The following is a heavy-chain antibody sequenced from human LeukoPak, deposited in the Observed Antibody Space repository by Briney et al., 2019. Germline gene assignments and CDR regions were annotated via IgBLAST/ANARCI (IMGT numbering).Heavy chain of an antibody. V-gene: IGHV4-59*01. J-gene: IGHJ4*02. CDR1: GGSISSYY. D-gene: IGHD1-26*01. Sequence: SXXLSLTCTVSGGSISSYYWSWIRQPPGKGLEWIGYIYYSGSTNYNPSLKSRVTISVDTSKNQFSLKLSSVTAADTAVYYCAREEGATRGLDYWGQGTLVTVSS. CDR2: IYYSGST. CDR3: AREEGATRGLDY.